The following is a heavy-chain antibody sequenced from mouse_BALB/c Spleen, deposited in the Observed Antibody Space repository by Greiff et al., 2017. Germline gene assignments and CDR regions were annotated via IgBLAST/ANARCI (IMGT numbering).Heavy chain of an antibody. V-gene: IGHV3-6*02. CDR3: ARVPYDGYYGDAMDY. Sequence: EVQLQQSGPGLVKPSQSLSLTCSVTGYSITSGYYWNWIRQFPGNKLEWMGYISYDGSNNYNPSLKNRISITRDTSKNQFFLKLNSVTTEDTATYYCARVPYDGYYGDAMDYWGQGTSVTVSS. CDR1: GYSITSGYY. CDR2: ISYDGSN. D-gene: IGHD2-3*01. J-gene: IGHJ4*01.